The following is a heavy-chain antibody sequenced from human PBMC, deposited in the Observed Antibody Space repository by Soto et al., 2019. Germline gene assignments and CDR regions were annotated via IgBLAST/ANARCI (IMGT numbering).Heavy chain of an antibody. Sequence: GASVKVSCKTSGYTFTDYGISWVRQAPGQGLEWLGRIIPLFGLPNHAQKFRDRVTISADKPTDTAYLEMNSLRPEDTAVYYCAFDVQTGVVYFDNWGQGTLVTVSS. CDR1: GYTFTDYG. V-gene: IGHV1-69*04. CDR2: IIPLFGLP. D-gene: IGHD2-21*01. CDR3: AFDVQTGVVYFDN. J-gene: IGHJ4*02.